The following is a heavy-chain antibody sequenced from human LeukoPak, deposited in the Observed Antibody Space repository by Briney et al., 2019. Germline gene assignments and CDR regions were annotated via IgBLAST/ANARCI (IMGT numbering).Heavy chain of an antibody. D-gene: IGHD3-22*01. CDR2: ISGSGDNT. J-gene: IGHJ4*02. V-gene: IGHV3-23*01. CDR3: AKGSYYDSSGSFYFDY. CDR1: GFTFSSYA. Sequence: GGSLRLSCAASGFTFSSYAMSWVRQAPGRGLEWVPGISGSGDNTYYADSVKGRFTISRDNSKNTLYVQVNSLGTEDTAAYYCAKGSYYDSSGSFYFDYWGQGTLVTVSS.